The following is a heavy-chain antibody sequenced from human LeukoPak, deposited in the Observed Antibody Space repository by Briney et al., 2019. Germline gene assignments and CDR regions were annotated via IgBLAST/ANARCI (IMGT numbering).Heavy chain of an antibody. CDR3: ARAGDDYGDYVFDY. CDR1: GGSISSGGYS. D-gene: IGHD4-17*01. CDR2: IYHSGST. V-gene: IGHV4-30-2*01. Sequence: SETLSLTCAVSGGSISSGGYSWSWIRQPPGKGLEWIGYIYHSGSTYYNPSLKSRVTISVDRSKNQFSLKLSSVTAADTTVYYCARAGDDYGDYVFDYWGQGTLVTVSS. J-gene: IGHJ4*02.